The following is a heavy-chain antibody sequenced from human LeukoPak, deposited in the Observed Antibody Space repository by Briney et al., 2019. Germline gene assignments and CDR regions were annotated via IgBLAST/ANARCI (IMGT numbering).Heavy chain of an antibody. CDR2: ISGSGGST. D-gene: IGHD6-19*01. V-gene: IGHV3-23*01. Sequence: GGSLRLSCAPPGVTVRSNYMSCVRAAPGEGLEWGSDISGSGGSTYYADSVKGRFTISRDNSKNTLYLQMNSLRAEDTAVYYCAKSIAVAGTRGYFDYWGQGTLVTVSS. J-gene: IGHJ4*02. CDR3: AKSIAVAGTRGYFDY. CDR1: GVTVRSNY.